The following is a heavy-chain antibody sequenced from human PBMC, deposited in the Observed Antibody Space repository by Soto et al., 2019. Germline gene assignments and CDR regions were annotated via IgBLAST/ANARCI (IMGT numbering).Heavy chain of an antibody. D-gene: IGHD4-4*01. CDR2: INPSGGST. V-gene: IGHV1-46*01. CDR3: ASYSNYEHPPPDYMDV. Sequence: ASVKVSCKASGYTFTSYYMHWVRQAPGQGLEWMGIINPSGGSTSYAQKFQGRVTMTRDTSTSTVYMELSSLRSEDTAVYYCASYSNYEHPPPDYMDVWGKGTTVTVSS. J-gene: IGHJ6*03. CDR1: GYTFTSYY.